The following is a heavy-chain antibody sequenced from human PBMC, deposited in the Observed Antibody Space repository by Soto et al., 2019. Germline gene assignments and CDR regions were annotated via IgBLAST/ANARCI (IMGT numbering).Heavy chain of an antibody. J-gene: IGHJ4*02. CDR1: GYTFTTYG. D-gene: IGHD3-22*01. Sequence: ASVKVSCKASGYTFTTYGINWVRQAPGQGLEWMGWISVYNGNTNYAQKLQGRVTMTTDTSTSTAYMELRSLRSDDTAAYYCARDYYDSSGLYYFDYWGQGTLVTV. V-gene: IGHV1-18*04. CDR3: ARDYYDSSGLYYFDY. CDR2: ISVYNGNT.